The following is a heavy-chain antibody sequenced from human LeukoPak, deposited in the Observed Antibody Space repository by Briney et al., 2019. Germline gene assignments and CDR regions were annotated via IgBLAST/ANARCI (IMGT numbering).Heavy chain of an antibody. CDR3: AKGGGFSSSWLANWFDP. CDR1: GFTFSSYA. V-gene: IGHV3-23*01. Sequence: GGSLRLSCAASGFTFSSYAMSWVRQAPGKGLDWVSGISGSGGSTNHADSVKGRFTISRDNSKNTLYLQMNSLRAEDTALYYCAKGGGFSSSWLANWFDPWGQGTLVTVSS. J-gene: IGHJ5*02. D-gene: IGHD6-6*01. CDR2: ISGSGGST.